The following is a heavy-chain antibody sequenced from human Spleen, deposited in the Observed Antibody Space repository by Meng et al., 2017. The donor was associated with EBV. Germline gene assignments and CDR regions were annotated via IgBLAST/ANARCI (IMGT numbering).Heavy chain of an antibody. CDR3: ATWGGSGTYNCDD. J-gene: IGHJ4*02. Sequence: EVQLVESGGGLVKPWGSRTLSWAASGFIFSTYTLSWVRQPPGKALEWVSSIKSSSASIYYADSVKGRFTISRDDAEKSLYLHMNGLRADDTAVYFCATWGGSGTYNCDDWGQGTMVTVSS. V-gene: IGHV3-21*02. D-gene: IGHD3-10*01. CDR2: IKSSSASI. CDR1: GFIFSTYT.